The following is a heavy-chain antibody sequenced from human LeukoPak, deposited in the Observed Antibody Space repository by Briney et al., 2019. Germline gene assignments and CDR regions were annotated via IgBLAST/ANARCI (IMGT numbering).Heavy chain of an antibody. J-gene: IGHJ6*03. D-gene: IGHD2-2*01. CDR3: ARGSTSSSDMDV. CDR2: IWYDGSNK. CDR1: GFTFSSYG. Sequence: PGGSLRLSCAASGFTFSSYGMHWVRQAPGKGLEWVAVIWYDGSNKYYADSVKGRFTISRDNSKSTLYLQMNSLRAEDTAVYYCARGSTSSSDMDVWGKGTTVTVSS. V-gene: IGHV3-33*01.